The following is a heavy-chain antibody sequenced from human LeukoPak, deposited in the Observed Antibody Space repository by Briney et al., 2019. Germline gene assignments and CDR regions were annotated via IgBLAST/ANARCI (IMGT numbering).Heavy chain of an antibody. J-gene: IGHJ5*02. D-gene: IGHD1-7*01. V-gene: IGHV3-33*01. CDR1: GFTFSNYG. CDR2: IWYDGSNK. CDR3: ARELPPVVNYRFDH. Sequence: GRSLRLSCAASGFTFSNYGMHWVRQDPGKGLEWVAVIWYDGSNKYCADSVKGRFTISRDNSKNTLYLQINSLRAEDTAMYYCARELPPVVNYRFDHWGQGTLVTVSS.